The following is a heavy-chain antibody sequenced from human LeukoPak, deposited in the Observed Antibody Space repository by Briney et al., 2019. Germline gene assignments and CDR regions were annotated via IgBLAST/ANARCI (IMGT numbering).Heavy chain of an antibody. Sequence: GASVKVSCKAAGYTFTGYYMFWVRQAPGQGLEWMGRINPNSGGTNYAQKFQGRVTMTRDTSISTAYMELSRLRSDDTAVYYGARGYLRGGCCYSVENWFDPRGQGTLVTVSS. CDR3: ARGYLRGGCCYSVENWFDP. J-gene: IGHJ5*02. CDR1: GYTFTGYY. D-gene: IGHD2-15*01. CDR2: INPNSGGT. V-gene: IGHV1-2*06.